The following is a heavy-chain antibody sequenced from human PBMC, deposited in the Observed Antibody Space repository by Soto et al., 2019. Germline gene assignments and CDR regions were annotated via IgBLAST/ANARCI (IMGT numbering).Heavy chain of an antibody. V-gene: IGHV1-18*01. CDR3: ASSLLVGYGLEGESD. CDR1: GYTFTSYG. CDR2: ISAYNGNT. J-gene: IGHJ4*02. D-gene: IGHD5-18*01. Sequence: QVQLVQSGAEVKKPGASVKVSCKASGYTFTSYGISWVRQAPGQGLEWMGWISAYNGNTNYAQKIQGRVTLTTDTSTSKADLELRSLRSDDTAVYYCASSLLVGYGLEGESDWGQGTLVTVSS.